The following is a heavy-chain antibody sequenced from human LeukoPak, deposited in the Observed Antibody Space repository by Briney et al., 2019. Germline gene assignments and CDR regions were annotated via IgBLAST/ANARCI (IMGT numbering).Heavy chain of an antibody. Sequence: GGSLRLSCAASGFTVSSNYMSWVRQAPGKGLEWVSVIYSGGSTYYADSVKGRFTISRDNSKNTLHLQMNSLRAEDTAVYYCAREEDCSGGSCYRGPVQHWGQGTLVTVSS. D-gene: IGHD2-15*01. CDR3: AREEDCSGGSCYRGPVQH. V-gene: IGHV3-66*01. CDR2: IYSGGST. J-gene: IGHJ1*01. CDR1: GFTVSSNY.